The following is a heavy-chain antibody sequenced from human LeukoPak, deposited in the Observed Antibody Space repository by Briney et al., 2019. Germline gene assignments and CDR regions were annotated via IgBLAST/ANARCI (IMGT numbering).Heavy chain of an antibody. V-gene: IGHV4-59*04. Sequence: SETLSLTCTVSGGSISSYYWSWIRQSPGKGLECIGYIHYTGTTYYNPSLKSRVTISVDTSKNQFSLKLNSVTAADTAVFYCAANSADYNTLGSSYKVWGQGTLVTVSS. D-gene: IGHD3-10*01. J-gene: IGHJ4*02. CDR1: GGSISSYY. CDR2: IHYTGTT. CDR3: AANSADYNTLGSSYKV.